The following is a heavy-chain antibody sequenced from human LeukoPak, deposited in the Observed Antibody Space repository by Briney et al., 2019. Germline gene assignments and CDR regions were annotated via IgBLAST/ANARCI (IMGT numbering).Heavy chain of an antibody. CDR3: VKDRGNHVTDY. Sequence: PSETLSLTCTVSGGFMSSSTCYWGWIRQPPGKGLEWIGTICYSGNTFYNPSLQSRVTISVDTSKNQFSLKLSSMTAADTAVYYCVKDRGNHVTDYWGQGTLVTVSS. CDR2: ICYSGNT. J-gene: IGHJ4*02. CDR1: GGFMSSSTCY. D-gene: IGHD1-14*01. V-gene: IGHV4-39*07.